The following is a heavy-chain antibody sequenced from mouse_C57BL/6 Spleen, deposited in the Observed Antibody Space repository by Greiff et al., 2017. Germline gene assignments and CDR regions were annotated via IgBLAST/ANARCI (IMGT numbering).Heavy chain of an antibody. CDR2: INPSSGYT. D-gene: IGHD2-5*01. V-gene: IGHV1-4*01. Sequence: QVQLQQSGAELARPGASVKMSCKASGYTFTSSTMHWVKQRPGQGLEWIGYINPSSGYTKYNQKFKDKATLTADKSSSTAYMQLSSLTSEDSAVYYCARKDSNYFFDYWGQGTTLTVAS. CDR1: GYTFTSST. J-gene: IGHJ2*01. CDR3: ARKDSNYFFDY.